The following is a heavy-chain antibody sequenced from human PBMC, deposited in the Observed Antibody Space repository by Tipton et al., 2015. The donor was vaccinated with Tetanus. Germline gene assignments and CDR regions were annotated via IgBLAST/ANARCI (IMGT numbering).Heavy chain of an antibody. J-gene: IGHJ6*02. CDR1: GGSLSGYH. V-gene: IGHV4-59*01. CDR3: AGDGEKIMTSDRRQRRATNYYSHYGLDV. Sequence: TLSLTCTVSGGSLSGYHWNWIRQSPGKGLEWIGNIYHSESANYNPSLKSRVTISVDTSKNQITLTLKSVTAADTALYYCAGDGEKIMTSDRRQRRATNYYSHYGLDVWDQGTTVTVSS. D-gene: IGHD3-10*01. CDR2: IYHSESA.